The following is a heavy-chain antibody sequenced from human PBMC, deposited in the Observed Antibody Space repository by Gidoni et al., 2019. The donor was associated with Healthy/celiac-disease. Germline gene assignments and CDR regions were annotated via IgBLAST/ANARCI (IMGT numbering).Heavy chain of an antibody. D-gene: IGHD6-19*01. CDR2: IDWDDDK. J-gene: IGHJ4*02. Sequence: QVTLRESGPALVKPTQTLTLTCTFSGFSLSTSGMCVSWIRQPPGKALEWLARIDWDDDKYYSTSLKTRLTISKDTSKNQVVLTMTNMDPVDTATYYCARTTAIAVAGEYFDYRGQGTLVTVSS. CDR3: ARTTAIAVAGEYFDY. CDR1: GFSLSTSGMC. V-gene: IGHV2-70*15.